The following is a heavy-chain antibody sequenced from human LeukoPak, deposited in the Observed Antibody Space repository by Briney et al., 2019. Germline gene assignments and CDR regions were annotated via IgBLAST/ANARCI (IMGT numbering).Heavy chain of an antibody. CDR3: ARDLYSSSWPYYFDY. CDR2: VNPSSGNR. Sequence: GASVKVSCKASGYTFSSYDINWVRQATGQGLEWMGWVNPSSGNRGYAQKFQGRVTITRNTSISTAYMELTSLRSEDTAVYYCARDLYSSSWPYYFDYWGQGTLVTVSS. V-gene: IGHV1-8*03. J-gene: IGHJ4*02. CDR1: GYTFSSYD. D-gene: IGHD6-13*01.